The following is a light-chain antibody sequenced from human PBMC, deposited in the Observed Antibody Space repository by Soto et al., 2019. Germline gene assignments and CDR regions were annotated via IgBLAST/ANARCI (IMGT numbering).Light chain of an antibody. Sequence: QSALTQPASVSGSPGQSITISCTGANSDIGDWNYVSWYQQYPDKAPKVIIYEVNYRPSGVSYRFSGSKSGNTASLTISGLQPEDEADYYCSSFSSGTTLFVFGGGTKLTVL. V-gene: IGLV2-14*01. CDR3: SSFSSGTTLFV. CDR1: NSDIGDWNY. J-gene: IGLJ2*01. CDR2: EVN.